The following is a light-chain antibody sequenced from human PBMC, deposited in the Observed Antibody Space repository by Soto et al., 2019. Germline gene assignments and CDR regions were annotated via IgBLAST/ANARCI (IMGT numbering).Light chain of an antibody. CDR2: DAS. CDR1: QSVSRY. V-gene: IGKV3-11*01. CDR3: QQRNDWRRGT. Sequence: EIVMTQSPATLSLSPGARATLSCRASQSVSRYLAWYQQNPGQAPRLLIYDASNRATGVPVRFSGSGSGTDFTLTISSLEPEDFAVYYCQQRNDWRRGTFGQGTRLEIK. J-gene: IGKJ5*01.